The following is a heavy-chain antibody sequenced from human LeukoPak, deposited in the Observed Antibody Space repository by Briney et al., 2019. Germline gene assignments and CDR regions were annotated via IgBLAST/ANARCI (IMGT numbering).Heavy chain of an antibody. D-gene: IGHD1-1*01. Sequence: GGSLRLSCAASGFTVSSNYMSWVRQAPGKGLEWVSVIYSGGSTYYADSVKGRFTISRDNSKNTLYLQMNSLRAEDTAVYYCARGLDDRTPHYYGMDVWGQGTTVTVSS. CDR3: ARGLDDRTPHYYGMDV. CDR2: IYSGGST. V-gene: IGHV3-66*02. CDR1: GFTVSSNY. J-gene: IGHJ6*02.